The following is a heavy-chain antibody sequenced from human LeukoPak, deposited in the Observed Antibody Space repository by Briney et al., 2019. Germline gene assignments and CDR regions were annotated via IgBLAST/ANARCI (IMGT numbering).Heavy chain of an antibody. CDR1: GYSISSGYY. CDR2: VYHTGYT. Sequence: SETLSLTCTVSGYSISSGYYWGWIRQSPGKGLEWIGSVYHTGYTYYNPSLNSRVTISVDTSKNQFSLKLSSVTAADTAVYYCAREPTSGSYFDYWGQGTLVTVSS. D-gene: IGHD1-26*01. CDR3: AREPTSGSYFDY. J-gene: IGHJ4*02. V-gene: IGHV4-38-2*02.